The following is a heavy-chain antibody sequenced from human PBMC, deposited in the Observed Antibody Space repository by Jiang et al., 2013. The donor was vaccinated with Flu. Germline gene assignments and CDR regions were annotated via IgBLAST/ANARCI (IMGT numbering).Heavy chain of an antibody. CDR2: TSYDGSNK. J-gene: IGHJ4*02. Sequence: WVAVTSYDGSNKYYADSVKGRFTISRDNSKNTLYLQMNSLRAEDTAVYYCATQSSIAVAGDYWGQGTLVTVSS. D-gene: IGHD6-19*01. V-gene: IGHV3-30-3*01. CDR3: ATQSSIAVAGDY.